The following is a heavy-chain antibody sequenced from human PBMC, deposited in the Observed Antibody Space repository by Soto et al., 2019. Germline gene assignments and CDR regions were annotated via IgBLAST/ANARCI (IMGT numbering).Heavy chain of an antibody. D-gene: IGHD3-22*01. CDR1: GFTFSSYS. J-gene: IGHJ1*01. V-gene: IGHV3-48*01. CDR3: AREEDYYDSSGYYYVSYFQH. Sequence: GSLRLSCAASGFTFSSYSMNWVRQAPGKGLEWVSYISSSSSAIYYADSVKGRFTISRDNAKNSLYLQMNSLRAEDTAVYYCAREEDYYDSSGYYYVSYFQHWGQGTLVTVSS. CDR2: ISSSSSAI.